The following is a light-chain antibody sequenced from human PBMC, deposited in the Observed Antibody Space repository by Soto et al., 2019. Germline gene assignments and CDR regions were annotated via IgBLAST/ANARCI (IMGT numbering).Light chain of an antibody. J-gene: IGLJ3*02. CDR1: SGHKNYI. CDR3: ETWDSTLRV. CDR2: LERSGSY. Sequence: QLVVTQSSSASASLGSSVKLTCTLSSGHKNYIIAWHQQQPGKAPRYLMKLERSGSYNKGSGVPDRFSGSSSGADRYLTISNLQYEDEADYYCETWDSTLRVFGGGTKLTVL. V-gene: IGLV4-60*02.